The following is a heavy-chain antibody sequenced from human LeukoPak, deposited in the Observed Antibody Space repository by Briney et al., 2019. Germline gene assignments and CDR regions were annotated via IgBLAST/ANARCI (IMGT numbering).Heavy chain of an antibody. V-gene: IGHV1-18*01. CDR3: ARQRKEYYMDV. CDR1: GYTLTSYG. Sequence: EASVKVSCKASGYTLTSYGISWRRQAPGQGLEWMGWISAYNGNTNYAQKLQGRVTMTTDTSTSTAYMELRQLRPDATAVYYWARQRKEYYMDVWGKGTTVTVSS. CDR2: ISAYNGNT. J-gene: IGHJ6*03.